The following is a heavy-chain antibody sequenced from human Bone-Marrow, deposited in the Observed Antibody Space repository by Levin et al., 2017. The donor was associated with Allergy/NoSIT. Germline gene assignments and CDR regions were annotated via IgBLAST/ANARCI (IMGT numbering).Heavy chain of an antibody. V-gene: IGHV3-21*06. CDR2: ISGNSHYV. D-gene: IGHD6-19*01. J-gene: IGHJ6*02. CDR3: AKSQGRSGWSYYYYGMDV. CDR1: GFAFPTHD. Sequence: PGGSLRLSCRGSGFAFPTHDMNWVRQAPGQGLEWVSSISGNSHYVYYADSVKGRFSISRDNAKNSMFLHMNSLRVEDTAVYYCAKSQGRSGWSYYYYGMDVWGRGTTLTVSS.